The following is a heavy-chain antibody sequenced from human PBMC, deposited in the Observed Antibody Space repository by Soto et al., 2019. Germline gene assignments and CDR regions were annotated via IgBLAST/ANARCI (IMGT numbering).Heavy chain of an antibody. J-gene: IGHJ6*02. CDR2: IIPIFGTA. CDR1: GGTFSSYT. Sequence: SVKVSCKASGGTFSSYTISWVRQAPGQGLEWMGGIIPIFGTANYAQKFQGRVTITADESTSTAYMELSSLRSEDTAVYYCARDNRASITIFGVVHYGMDVWGQGTTVTVSS. CDR3: ARDNRASITIFGVVHYGMDV. D-gene: IGHD3-3*01. V-gene: IGHV1-69*13.